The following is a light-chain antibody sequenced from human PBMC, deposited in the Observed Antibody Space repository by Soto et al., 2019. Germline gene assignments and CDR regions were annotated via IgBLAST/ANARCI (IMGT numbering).Light chain of an antibody. Sequence: QSALTQPAAVSGSPGQSITISCTGTSSDVGGYSYVSWYQQHPGNAPKLMIYEVSNRPSGVSNRFSGSKSGNTASLTISGLQAEDEADYSCSSFSSSSTLVVFGGGTKVTVL. CDR1: SSDVGGYSY. CDR3: SSFSSSSTLVV. CDR2: EVS. J-gene: IGLJ2*01. V-gene: IGLV2-14*01.